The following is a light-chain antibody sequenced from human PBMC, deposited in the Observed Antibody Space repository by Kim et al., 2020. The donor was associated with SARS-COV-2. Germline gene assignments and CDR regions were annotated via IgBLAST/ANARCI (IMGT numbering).Light chain of an antibody. Sequence: APGEPARITCAGNDLGTKGVHWYQQKPGQAPVMVIYGDTGRPSGIPERFSGSKSGNTATLTISRVAAGDEADYYCHVWDSSSEHKVFGGGTQLTVL. CDR3: HVWDSSSEHKV. V-gene: IGLV3-21*02. J-gene: IGLJ2*01. CDR1: DLGTKG. CDR2: GDT.